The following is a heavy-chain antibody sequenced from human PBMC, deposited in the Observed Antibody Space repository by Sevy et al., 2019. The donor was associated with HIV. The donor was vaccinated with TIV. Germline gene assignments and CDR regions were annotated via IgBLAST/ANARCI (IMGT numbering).Heavy chain of an antibody. CDR1: GGSISSYY. CDR3: ARMNYSASAPGSWFDP. D-gene: IGHD1-26*01. Sequence: SETLSLTCTVSGGSISSYYWSWIRQPPGKGLEWIAYMYYSGITNYSPSLKSRRTISIDTSKNHFSLKLRSVTAADTAVYYCARMNYSASAPGSWFDPWGQGTLVTVSS. V-gene: IGHV4-59*01. CDR2: MYYSGIT. J-gene: IGHJ5*02.